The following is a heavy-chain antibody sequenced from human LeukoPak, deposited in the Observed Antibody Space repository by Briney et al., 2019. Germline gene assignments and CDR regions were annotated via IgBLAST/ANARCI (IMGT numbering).Heavy chain of an antibody. CDR2: VFYTGST. V-gene: IGHV4-59*01. CDR1: GDSITYYF. D-gene: IGHD3-3*01. CDR3: ARDRVGQMGGVDYFDY. Sequence: PSETLSLTCSFPGDSITYYFWSWVRQPPGKGLEWIGYVFYTGSTNYNPSLKSRVTISVDTSKNQFSLKLSSVTAADTAVYYCARDRVGQMGGVDYFDYWGQGTLVTVSS. J-gene: IGHJ4*02.